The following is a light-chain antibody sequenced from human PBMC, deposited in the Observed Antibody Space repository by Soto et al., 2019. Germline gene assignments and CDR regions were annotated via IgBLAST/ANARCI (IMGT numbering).Light chain of an antibody. CDR3: SSYTTSSTHVV. J-gene: IGLJ2*01. V-gene: IGLV2-14*01. CDR1: GSTVGGNNF. CDR2: DVS. Sequence: QSALPQPASGPGPPDRPSPSLSLEPGSTVGGNNFVSWYHQHPGKAPNLMIYDVSNRPSGVSYRFSGSKSGNTASLTISGLQAEDEADYYCSSYTTSSTHVVFGGGTKVTVL.